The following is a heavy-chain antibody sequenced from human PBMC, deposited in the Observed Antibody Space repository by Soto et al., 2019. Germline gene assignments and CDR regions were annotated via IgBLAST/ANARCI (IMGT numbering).Heavy chain of an antibody. CDR2: IIPMSGRP. CDR3: ARRGRESANWFDH. J-gene: IGHJ5*02. CDR1: GGTFNSYS. Sequence: QLVQSGAEVKKPGSSVKVSCQASGGTFNSYSVDWLRQAPGQGLEWMGGIIPMSGRPNYAQRFQGRVTFSADKSTSTVYMEVSSLTYEDTAVYYCARRGRESANWFDHWGQGTLVTVSS. V-gene: IGHV1-69*06.